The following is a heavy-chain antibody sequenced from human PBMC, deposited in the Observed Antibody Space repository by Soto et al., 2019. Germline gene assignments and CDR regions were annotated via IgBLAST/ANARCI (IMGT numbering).Heavy chain of an antibody. CDR3: ARTGRLRNDAFDI. D-gene: IGHD4-17*01. Sequence: SETLSLTCTVSGGSISSSSYYWGWIRQPPGKGLEWIGSIYYSGSTYYNPSLKSRVTISVDTSKNQFSLKLSSVTAADTAVYYCARTGRLRNDAFDIWGQGTMVTVSS. V-gene: IGHV4-39*07. CDR1: GGSISSSSYY. CDR2: IYYSGST. J-gene: IGHJ3*02.